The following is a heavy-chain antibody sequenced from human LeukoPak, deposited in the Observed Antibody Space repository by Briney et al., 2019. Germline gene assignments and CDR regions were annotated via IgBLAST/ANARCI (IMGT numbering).Heavy chain of an antibody. D-gene: IGHD5-18*01. V-gene: IGHV4-38-2*01. J-gene: IGHJ4*02. CDR1: GYSISSGYY. Sequence: SETLSLTCAVSGYSISSGYYWGWIRQPPGKGLEWIGSIYHSGSTYYDPSLKSRVTISVDTSKNQFSLKLSSVTAADTAVYYCARYSVDTAMADWGQGTLVTVSS. CDR2: IYHSGST. CDR3: ARYSVDTAMAD.